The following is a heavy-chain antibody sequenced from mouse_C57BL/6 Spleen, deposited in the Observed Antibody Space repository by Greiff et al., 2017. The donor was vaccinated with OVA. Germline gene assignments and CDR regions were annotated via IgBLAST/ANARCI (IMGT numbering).Heavy chain of an antibody. D-gene: IGHD4-1*02. CDR1: GYTFTSYW. CDR2: IDPSDSYT. V-gene: IGHV1-69*01. J-gene: IGHJ4*01. CDR3: GISTGAGAMDD. Sequence: VKLQQPGAELVMPGASVKLSCKASGYTFTSYWMHWVKQRPGQGLEWIGEIDPSDSYTNYNQKFKGKSTLTVDKSSSTAYMQLSSLTSEDSAVYYCGISTGAGAMDDWGQGTSVTVSS.